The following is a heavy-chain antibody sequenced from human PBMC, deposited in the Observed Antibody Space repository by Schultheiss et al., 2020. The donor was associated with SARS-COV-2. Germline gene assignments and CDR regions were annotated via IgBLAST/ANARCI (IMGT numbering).Heavy chain of an antibody. V-gene: IGHV3-7*03. CDR1: GFTFSSYW. CDR3: AKDQGDGYNYYY. CDR2: IKQDGSEK. Sequence: GGSLRLSCAASGFTFSSYWVSWVRQAPGKGLEWVANIKQDGSEKYYVDSVKGRFTISRDNAKNSLYLQMNSLRAEDTAVYYCAKDQGDGYNYYYWGQGTLVTVSS. J-gene: IGHJ4*02. D-gene: IGHD5-24*01.